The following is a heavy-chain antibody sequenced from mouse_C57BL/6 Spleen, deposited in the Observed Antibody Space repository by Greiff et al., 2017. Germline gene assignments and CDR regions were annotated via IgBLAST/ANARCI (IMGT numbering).Heavy chain of an antibody. D-gene: IGHD1-1*01. CDR2: ISSGSSTI. Sequence: DVKLVESGGGLVKPGGSLKLSCAASGFTFSDYGMHWVRQAPEKGLEWVAYISSGSSTIYYADTVKGRFTISRDNAKNTLFLQMTSLRSEDTAMYYCARGRITTVVADYWGQGTTLTVSS. CDR3: ARGRITTVVADY. J-gene: IGHJ2*01. CDR1: GFTFSDYG. V-gene: IGHV5-17*01.